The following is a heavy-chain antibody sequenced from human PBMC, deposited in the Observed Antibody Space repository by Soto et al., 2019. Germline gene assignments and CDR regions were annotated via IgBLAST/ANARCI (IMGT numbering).Heavy chain of an antibody. V-gene: IGHV4-30-2*01. Sequence: QLQLQASGSGLVKPSQTLSLTCAVSGGSISSGGYSWSWIRQPPGKGLEWIGSIYHSGGTYYNPSLKSRVTISVYRSKNQFSLKLSSVTAADTAVYYCAAGGGLPRYYWGQGTLVTFSS. J-gene: IGHJ4*02. CDR1: GGSISSGGYS. D-gene: IGHD5-12*01. CDR2: IYHSGGT. CDR3: AAGGGLPRYY.